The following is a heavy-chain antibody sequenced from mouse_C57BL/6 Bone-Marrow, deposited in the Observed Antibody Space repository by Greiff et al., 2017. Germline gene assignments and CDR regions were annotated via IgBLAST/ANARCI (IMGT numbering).Heavy chain of an antibody. CDR1: GYAFSSSW. D-gene: IGHD2-5*01. CDR2: IYPGDGDT. V-gene: IGHV1-82*01. CDR3: ARRYSNYTGGFDY. J-gene: IGHJ2*01. Sequence: VQLQQSGPELVKPGASVKISCKASGYAFSSSWMNWVKQRPGKGLEWIGRIYPGDGDTNYNGKFKGKATLTADKSSSTAYMQLSSLTSEDSAFYFCARRYSNYTGGFDYWGQGTTLTVSS.